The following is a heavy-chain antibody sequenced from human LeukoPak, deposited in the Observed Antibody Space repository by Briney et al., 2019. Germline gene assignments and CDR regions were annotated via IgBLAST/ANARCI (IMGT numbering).Heavy chain of an antibody. Sequence: SQTLSLTCTVSGGSISSGDYYWSWIRQPPGKGLEWIGYIYHSGSTYYNPSLKSRVTISVDRSKNQFSLKLSSVTAADTAVYYCARGRFATTVVTHFDYWGQGTLVTVSS. CDR3: ARGRFATTVVTHFDY. J-gene: IGHJ4*02. V-gene: IGHV4-30-2*01. D-gene: IGHD4-23*01. CDR1: GGSISSGDYY. CDR2: IYHSGST.